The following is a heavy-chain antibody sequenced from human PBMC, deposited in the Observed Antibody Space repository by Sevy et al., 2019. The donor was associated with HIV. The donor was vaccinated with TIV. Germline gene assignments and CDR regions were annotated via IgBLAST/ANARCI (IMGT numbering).Heavy chain of an antibody. D-gene: IGHD3-22*01. Sequence: ASVKVSCKASGGTFSSYAISWVRQAPGQGLEWMGGIIPIFGTANYAQKFQGRVTITADESTSTAYMELSSLRSKDTAVYYCARGNGFYYDSSGYYIPDAFDIWGQGTMVTVSS. CDR2: IIPIFGTA. J-gene: IGHJ3*02. CDR1: GGTFSSYA. V-gene: IGHV1-69*13. CDR3: ARGNGFYYDSSGYYIPDAFDI.